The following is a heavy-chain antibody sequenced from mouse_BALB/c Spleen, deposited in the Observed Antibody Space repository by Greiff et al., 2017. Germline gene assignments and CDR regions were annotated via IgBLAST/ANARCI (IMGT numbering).Heavy chain of an antibody. CDR2: INPSNGRT. CDR1: GYTFTSYW. V-gene: IGHV1S81*02. CDR3: ARGGVQAWFAY. Sequence: VQLQQPGAELVKPGASVKLSCKASGYTFTSYWMHWVKQRPGQGLEWIGEINPSNGRTNYNEKFKSKATLTVDKSSSTAYMQLSSLTSEDSAVYYCARGGVQAWFAYWGQGTLVTVSA. J-gene: IGHJ3*01.